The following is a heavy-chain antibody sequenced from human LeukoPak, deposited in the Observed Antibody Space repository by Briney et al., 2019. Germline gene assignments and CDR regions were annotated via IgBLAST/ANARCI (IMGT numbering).Heavy chain of an antibody. J-gene: IGHJ6*03. CDR3: AREGRGVGYYMDV. V-gene: IGHV3-11*04. Sequence: PGGSLRLSCAASGFTFSDYYMSWIRQAPGKGLEGVSDISSSGSTINYADSVKGRVTISRDNAKNSLYLQMNSLRAEDTAVYYCAREGRGVGYYMDVWGKGTTVTVSS. D-gene: IGHD6-19*01. CDR2: ISSSGSTI. CDR1: GFTFSDYY.